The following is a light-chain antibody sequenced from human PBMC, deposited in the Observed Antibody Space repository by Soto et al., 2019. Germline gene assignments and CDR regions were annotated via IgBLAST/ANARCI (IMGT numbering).Light chain of an antibody. Sequence: DIQMTQSPSSLSASPGDTVSFTCRASRGIATSVHWYQQKPGAAPKLLISGASTLQSGVPSRFSGSGSVTDFTLTISGLQPEDFATYFCQQTFSTPPYTFGQGTRLHIK. V-gene: IGKV1-39*01. CDR3: QQTFSTPPYT. CDR1: RGIATS. CDR2: GAS. J-gene: IGKJ2*01.